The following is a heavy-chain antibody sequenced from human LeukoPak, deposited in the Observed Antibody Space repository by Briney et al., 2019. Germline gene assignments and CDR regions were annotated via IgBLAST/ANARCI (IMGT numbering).Heavy chain of an antibody. J-gene: IGHJ5*02. CDR2: IYYSGST. Sequence: SETLSLTCTVSGGSISSSSYYWGWIRQPPGKGLEWIGSIYYSGSTYYNPSLKSRVTISVDTSKNQFSLKLSSMTAADTAVYYCARPRDFWSGYNWFDPWGQGTLVTVSS. CDR3: ARPRDFWSGYNWFDP. CDR1: GGSISSSSYY. V-gene: IGHV4-39*01. D-gene: IGHD3-3*01.